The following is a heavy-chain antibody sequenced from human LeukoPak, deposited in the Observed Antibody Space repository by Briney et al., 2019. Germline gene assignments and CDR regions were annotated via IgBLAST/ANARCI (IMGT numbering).Heavy chain of an antibody. CDR3: ARDPSNTSGNHAWFDY. CDR2: VSCYNGYT. D-gene: IGHD2-15*01. CDR1: SYTFTRYG. J-gene: IGHJ4*02. V-gene: IGHV1-18*01. Sequence: GASVKVSSKPSSYTFTRYGISWVRQAPGQGLESVGWVSCYNGYTHYAQNYQGRITLTTETSTSTVYMELRSLKSDDPAVYYCARDPSNTSGNHAWFDYWGQGTLVTVSS.